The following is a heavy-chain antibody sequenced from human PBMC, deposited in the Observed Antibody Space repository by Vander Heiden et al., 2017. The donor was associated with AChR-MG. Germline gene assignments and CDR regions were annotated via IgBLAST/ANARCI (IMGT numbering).Heavy chain of an antibody. CDR2: FGTTGST. CDR3: ARHSMVRGARVPDY. V-gene: IGHV3-48*03. CDR1: GFTFSNYG. J-gene: IGHJ4*02. D-gene: IGHD3-10*01. Sequence: CVASGFTFSNYGLNWVRQAPGKGLEWISYFGTTGSTFYADSVRGRFTVSRDNGKNSLYLHMSSLRAADTAVYYCARHSMVRGARVPDYWGQGTLATVSS.